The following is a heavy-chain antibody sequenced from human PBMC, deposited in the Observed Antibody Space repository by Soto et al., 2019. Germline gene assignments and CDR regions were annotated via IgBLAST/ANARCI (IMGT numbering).Heavy chain of an antibody. J-gene: IGHJ5*02. D-gene: IGHD3-10*01. Sequence: ASVKVSCKASGYTFTSYGISWVRQAPGQGLEWMGWIITYNGHTNYAQKVQGRVTMTTDTSTSTAYMELRSLRSDDTAVYYCARGVGSGSYYNQYNWFDPWGQGTLVTVSS. CDR3: ARGVGSGSYYNQYNWFDP. CDR1: GYTFTSYG. V-gene: IGHV1-18*01. CDR2: IITYNGHT.